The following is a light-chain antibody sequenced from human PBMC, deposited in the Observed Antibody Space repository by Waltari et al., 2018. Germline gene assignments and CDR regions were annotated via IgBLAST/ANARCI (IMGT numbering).Light chain of an antibody. CDR3: QTGGFGIWV. Sequence: QLLLTQSPSASASLGASVKLPCTLSSGHSNYAIAWHQQQPDKGPRYLMKVNSDGSHIKGDGIPDRFSGSSSGAERYLTISSLQSEDEADYYCQTGGFGIWVFGGGTKLTVL. V-gene: IGLV4-69*01. CDR1: SGHSNYA. CDR2: VNSDGSH. J-gene: IGLJ3*02.